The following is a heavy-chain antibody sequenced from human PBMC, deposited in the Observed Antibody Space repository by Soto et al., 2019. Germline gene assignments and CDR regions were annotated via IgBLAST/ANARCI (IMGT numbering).Heavy chain of an antibody. J-gene: IGHJ5*02. Sequence: QVQLVQSGAEVKKPGSSVKVSCKSSGGTFSTYGFFWVRQAPGQGLEWMGGIIPIFGTTHYEQKFQHRVTITTDESTSTDYMALTSLKYDATAGYYCARGGGRGSYSPLGIDPWGQGTLVIVSS. D-gene: IGHD2-15*01. CDR3: ARGGGRGSYSPLGIDP. CDR2: IIPIFGTT. V-gene: IGHV1-69*01. CDR1: GGTFSTYG.